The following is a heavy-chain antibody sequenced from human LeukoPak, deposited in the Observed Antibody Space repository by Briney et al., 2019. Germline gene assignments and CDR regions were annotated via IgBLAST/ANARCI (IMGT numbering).Heavy chain of an antibody. D-gene: IGHD2-15*01. J-gene: IGHJ4*02. CDR2: IYTSGST. CDR3: AREYCSGGSCYAGLDY. CDR1: GGSISSYY. V-gene: IGHV4-4*07. Sequence: SETLSLTCTVSGGSISSYYWSWIRQPAGKGLEWIGRIYTSGSTNYNPSLKSRVTMSVDTSKNQFSLKLSSVTAADTAVYYCAREYCSGGSCYAGLDYWGQGTLVTVSS.